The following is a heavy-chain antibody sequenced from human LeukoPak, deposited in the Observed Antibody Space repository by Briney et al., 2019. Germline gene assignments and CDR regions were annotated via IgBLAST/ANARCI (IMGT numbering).Heavy chain of an antibody. D-gene: IGHD4-11*01. CDR3: ASVGATVTTFNY. CDR2: IIPIFGTA. V-gene: IGHV1-69*05. CDR1: GGTFSSYA. J-gene: IGHJ4*02. Sequence: GASVKVSCKASGGTFSSYAISWVRQAPGQGLEWMGGIIPIFGTANYAQKFQGRVTITTDESTSTAYMELSSLRSEDTAVYYCASVGATVTTFNYWGQGTLVTVSS.